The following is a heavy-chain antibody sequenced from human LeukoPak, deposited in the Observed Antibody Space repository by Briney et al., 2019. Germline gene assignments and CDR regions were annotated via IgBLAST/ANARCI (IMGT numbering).Heavy chain of an antibody. Sequence: GGSLRLSCAASGFTFSSYAMSWVRQAPGKGLEWVSAISGSGGSTYYADSVKGRFTISRDNSKNTLYLQMNSLRAEDTAVYYCAKGNRIAVAGVYWYFDLWGRGTLVTVSS. CDR2: ISGSGGST. CDR3: AKGNRIAVAGVYWYFDL. V-gene: IGHV3-23*01. CDR1: GFTFSSYA. J-gene: IGHJ2*01. D-gene: IGHD6-19*01.